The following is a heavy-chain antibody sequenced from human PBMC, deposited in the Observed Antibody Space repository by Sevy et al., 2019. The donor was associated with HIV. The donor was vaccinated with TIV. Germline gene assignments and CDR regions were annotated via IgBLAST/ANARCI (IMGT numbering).Heavy chain of an antibody. CDR2: IDHSGST. V-gene: IGHV4-34*01. D-gene: IGHD2-2*01. J-gene: IGHJ5*01. CDR1: GGSFSGYY. Sequence: LETLSLTCAVHGGSFSGYYWNWIRQPPGKGLEWIGEIDHSGSTNYNPSLKSRVTISVDTSKNQLSLKLSSVTAADTGVYYCARSPPIVVVPGALSWFDSWGQGTLVTVSS. CDR3: ARSPPIVVVPGALSWFDS.